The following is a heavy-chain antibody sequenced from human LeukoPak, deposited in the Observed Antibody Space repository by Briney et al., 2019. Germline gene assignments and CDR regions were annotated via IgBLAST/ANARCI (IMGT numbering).Heavy chain of an antibody. V-gene: IGHV3-30-3*01. CDR3: DYYFDY. CDR2: ISYDGSNR. Sequence: SGGPLRLSCAASAFTFISYAMHWVRQAPGKGLEWVAVISYDGSNRYYADSVKGRFTISRDNSKNTLSLQMNSLRAEVIVDRLPDYYFDYWGQGTLVTVSS. D-gene: IGHD3-16*02. CDR1: AFTFISYA. J-gene: IGHJ4*02.